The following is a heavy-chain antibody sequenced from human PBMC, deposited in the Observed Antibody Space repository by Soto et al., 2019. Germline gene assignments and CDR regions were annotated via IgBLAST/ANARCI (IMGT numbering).Heavy chain of an antibody. V-gene: IGHV3-30-3*01. D-gene: IGHD1-26*01. CDR3: ARGEGATIYYDYGMDV. Sequence: QVQLVESGGGVVQPGRSLRLSCAASGFTFSSYAMHWVRQAPGKGLEWVAVISYDGSNKYYADSVKGRFTISRDNSKNTLYLQMNSLRAEDTAVDYCARGEGATIYYDYGMDVWCQGTTVTVSS. J-gene: IGHJ6*02. CDR2: ISYDGSNK. CDR1: GFTFSSYA.